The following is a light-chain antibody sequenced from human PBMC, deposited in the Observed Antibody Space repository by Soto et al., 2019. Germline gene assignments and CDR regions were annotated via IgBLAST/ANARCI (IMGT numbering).Light chain of an antibody. CDR3: SPYTSSAPFYV. Sequence: QSALTQPASVSGSPGQSITISCTGASTDVDGYDYVSWYQQHPGQAPKLMIYDVNNRPSGVSYRFSGSKSGDTASLTISGLQAEDDADYYCSPYTSSAPFYVFGTGTKVTVL. V-gene: IGLV2-14*03. J-gene: IGLJ1*01. CDR1: STDVDGYDY. CDR2: DVN.